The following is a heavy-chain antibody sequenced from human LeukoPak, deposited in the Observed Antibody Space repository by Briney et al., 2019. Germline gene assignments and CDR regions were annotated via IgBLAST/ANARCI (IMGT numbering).Heavy chain of an antibody. J-gene: IGHJ4*02. CDR2: IWYDGSNK. CDR3: ATNKIGTTGQSFDY. CDR1: GFTFSRYG. V-gene: IGHV3-33*01. Sequence: PGGSLRLSCAAPGFTFSRYGMHWVRQAPGKGLEWVAVIWYDGSNKDYADSVRGRFAISRDNSKNTLYLQMNSLRAEDTAVYYCATNKIGTTGQSFDYWGQGTLVTVSS. D-gene: IGHD1-1*01.